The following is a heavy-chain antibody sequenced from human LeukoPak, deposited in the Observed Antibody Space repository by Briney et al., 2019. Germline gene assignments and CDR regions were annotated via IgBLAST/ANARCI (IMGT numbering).Heavy chain of an antibody. J-gene: IGHJ4*02. V-gene: IGHV4-39*07. Sequence: SETLPLTCSVSGGSISSYYWVWIRQPPGKGLEWLGSIHNDGKTYYSPSLKSRVTISLDKSKNQFSLNLTSVTAADSAFYYCARDSGRRSLKLFQFDFWGQGSLVTVSS. CDR1: GGSISSYY. D-gene: IGHD3-10*01. CDR2: IHNDGKT. CDR3: ARDSGRRSLKLFQFDF.